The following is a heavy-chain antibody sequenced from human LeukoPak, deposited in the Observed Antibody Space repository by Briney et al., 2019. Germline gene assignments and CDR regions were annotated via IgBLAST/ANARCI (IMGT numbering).Heavy chain of an antibody. D-gene: IGHD6-13*01. J-gene: IGHJ5*02. V-gene: IGHV4-39*01. Sequence: SETLSLTCTVSGGSISSSLYHWGWIRQSPGKNLEWLGSIYYTGTTHYNPSLKSRATISVDTSKNQFSLKLSSVTAADTAVYYCARGGSSWPYNWFDPWGQGTLVTVSS. CDR1: GGSISSSLYH. CDR2: IYYTGTT. CDR3: ARGGSSWPYNWFDP.